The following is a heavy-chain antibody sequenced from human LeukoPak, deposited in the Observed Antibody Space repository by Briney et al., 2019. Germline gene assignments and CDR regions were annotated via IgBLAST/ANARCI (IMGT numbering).Heavy chain of an antibody. V-gene: IGHV4-34*01. CDR2: INHSGST. CDR3: ARALKTRGYYYDSSGYIYYFDY. CDR1: GGSFSGYY. J-gene: IGHJ4*02. D-gene: IGHD3-22*01. Sequence: SETLSLTCAVYGGSFSGYYWSWIRQPPGKGLEWIGEINHSGSTNYNPSLKSRVTISVDTSKNQFSLKLSSVTAADTAVYYCARALKTRGYYYDSSGYIYYFDYWGQGTLVTVSS.